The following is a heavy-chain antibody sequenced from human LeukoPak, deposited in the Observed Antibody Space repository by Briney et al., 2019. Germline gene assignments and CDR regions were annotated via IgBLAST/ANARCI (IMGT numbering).Heavy chain of an antibody. V-gene: IGHV4-34*01. D-gene: IGHD3-3*01. Sequence: PSETLSLTCAVYGGSFSGYYWSWIRQPPGKGLEWIGNIYYSGGAYYNPSLKSRVTISVDTSENQFSLRLSSVTAADTAVYLCARLDDFWSGYYANLDYWGQGTLVTVSS. CDR2: IYYSGGA. CDR1: GGSFSGYY. CDR3: ARLDDFWSGYYANLDY. J-gene: IGHJ4*02.